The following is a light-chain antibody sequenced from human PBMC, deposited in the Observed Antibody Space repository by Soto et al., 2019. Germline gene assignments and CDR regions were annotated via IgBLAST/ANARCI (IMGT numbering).Light chain of an antibody. CDR3: SSFATSGTTVI. CDR1: NNDVGAYPY. J-gene: IGLJ2*01. V-gene: IGLV2-14*01. CDR2: EVT. Sequence: QSVLTQPASVSGSPGQSITISCTGTNNDVGAYPYVSWYQQHPGTAPKLIIYEVTNRPSGISDRFSGSKSGNTASLTISGLQAEDESDYYCSSFATSGTTVIFGGGTKHTVL.